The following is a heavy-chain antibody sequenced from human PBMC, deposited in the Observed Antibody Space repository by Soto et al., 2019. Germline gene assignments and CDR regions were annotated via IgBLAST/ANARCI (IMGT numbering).Heavy chain of an antibody. V-gene: IGHV1-69*17. Sequence: QVQLVQSGAEVKRPGSSVKVSCESSGDTFNSYVISWVRQAPGQGLEWMGGIIPIIGVTDYAQKFQGRVTISALSSTGTAYMELTNLGFEDTALYDCARESLGAKGADHWGQGTLVNVSP. CDR2: IIPIIGVT. CDR3: ARESLGAKGADH. D-gene: IGHD3-16*01. J-gene: IGHJ4*02. CDR1: GDTFNSYV.